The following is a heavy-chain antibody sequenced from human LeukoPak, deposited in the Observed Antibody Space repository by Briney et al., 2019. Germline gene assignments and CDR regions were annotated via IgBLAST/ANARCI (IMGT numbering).Heavy chain of an antibody. CDR3: AALLGGPHPGY. Sequence: GGSLRLSCAASGFTFSSYSLNWVHQAPGKGLEWVSSISISSNYIYYADSVKGRFTISRDNAKNSLYLQMNSLRAEDTAVYYCAALLGGPHPGYWGQGTLVTVSS. D-gene: IGHD7-27*01. CDR2: ISISSNYI. V-gene: IGHV3-21*01. J-gene: IGHJ4*02. CDR1: GFTFSSYS.